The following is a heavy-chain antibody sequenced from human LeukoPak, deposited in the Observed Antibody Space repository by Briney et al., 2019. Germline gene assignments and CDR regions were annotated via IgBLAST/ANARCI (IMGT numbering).Heavy chain of an antibody. V-gene: IGHV3-30*18. D-gene: IGHD6-19*01. CDR3: AKGAKQWLVPHDAFDI. CDR2: ISYDGSNK. Sequence: PGGSLRLSCAASGFTFSSYGMPWVRQAPGKGLEWVAVISYDGSNKYYADSVKGRFTISRDNSKNTLYLQMNSLRAEDTAVYYCAKGAKQWLVPHDAFDIWGQGTMVTVSS. J-gene: IGHJ3*02. CDR1: GFTFSSYG.